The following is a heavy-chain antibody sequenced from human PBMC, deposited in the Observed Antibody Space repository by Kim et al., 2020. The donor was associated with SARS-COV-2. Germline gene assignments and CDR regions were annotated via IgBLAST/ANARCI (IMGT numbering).Heavy chain of an antibody. CDR2: IYYSGST. Sequence: SETLSLTCTVSGGSISSYYWSWIRQPPGKGLEWIGYIYYSGSTNYNPSLKSRVTISVDTSKNQFSLKLSSVTAADTAVYYCARGRYYYDSSGEFDYWGQGTLVTVSS. J-gene: IGHJ4*02. V-gene: IGHV4-59*01. D-gene: IGHD3-22*01. CDR3: ARGRYYYDSSGEFDY. CDR1: GGSISSYY.